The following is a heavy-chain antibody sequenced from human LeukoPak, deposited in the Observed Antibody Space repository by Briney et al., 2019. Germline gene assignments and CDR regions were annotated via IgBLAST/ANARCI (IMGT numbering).Heavy chain of an antibody. CDR3: ARGSSSSWYSYYYYGMDV. D-gene: IGHD6-13*01. Sequence: ASVKVSCKASGYTFTAYGISWVRQAPGQGLEWMGWINPNSGGTNYAQKFQGRVTMTRDTSISTAYMELSRLRSDDTAVYYCARGSSSSWYSYYYYGMDVWGQGTTVTVSS. J-gene: IGHJ6*02. CDR2: INPNSGGT. V-gene: IGHV1-2*02. CDR1: GYTFTAYG.